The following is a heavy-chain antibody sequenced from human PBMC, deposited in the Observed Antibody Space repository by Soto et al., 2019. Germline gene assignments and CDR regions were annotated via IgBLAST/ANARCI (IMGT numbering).Heavy chain of an antibody. CDR2: ISYDGYLK. V-gene: IGHV3-30*18. D-gene: IGHD3-10*01. CDR1: GFTFSTYG. Sequence: GGSLRLSCAASGFTFSTYGMQWVRQAPGKGLEWVAVISYDGYLKYYVDAVKGRFTVARDNSKNTLFLEMNSLRVEDTAVYFCAKDFKVSGSHYGTLNYYYGMDVWGQGTTVTVSS. CDR3: AKDFKVSGSHYGTLNYYYGMDV. J-gene: IGHJ6*02.